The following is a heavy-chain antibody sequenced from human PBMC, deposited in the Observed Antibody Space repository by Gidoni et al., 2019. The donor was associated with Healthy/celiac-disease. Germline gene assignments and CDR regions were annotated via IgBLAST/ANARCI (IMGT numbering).Heavy chain of an antibody. CDR2: ISYDGSNK. V-gene: IGHV3-30-3*01. CDR3: ARERAGYCSSTSCSAFDI. Sequence: QVQLVESGGGVVQPGRSLRLSCAASGFTFSSHAMHWVRQAPGKGLEWVAVISYDGSNKYYADSVKGRFTISRDKSKNTLYLQMNSLRAEDTAVYYCARERAGYCSSTSCSAFDIWGQGTMVTVSS. CDR1: GFTFSSHA. D-gene: IGHD2-2*03. J-gene: IGHJ3*02.